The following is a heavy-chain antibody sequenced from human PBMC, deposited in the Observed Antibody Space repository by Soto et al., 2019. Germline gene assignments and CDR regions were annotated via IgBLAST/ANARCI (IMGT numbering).Heavy chain of an antibody. D-gene: IGHD6-13*01. CDR2: FDPEDGET. CDR3: ATDKGIAAAGTGPFDY. CDR1: GYTLTELS. J-gene: IGHJ4*02. Sequence: ASEKVSCKVSGYTLTELSMHWVRQAPGKGLEWMGGFDPEDGETIYAQKFQGRVTMTEDTSTDTAYMELSSLRSEDTAVYYCATDKGIAAAGTGPFDYWGQGTLVTVSS. V-gene: IGHV1-24*01.